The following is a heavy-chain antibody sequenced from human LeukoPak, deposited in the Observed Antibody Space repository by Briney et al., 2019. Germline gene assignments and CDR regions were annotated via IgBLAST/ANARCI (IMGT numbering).Heavy chain of an antibody. CDR2: ISGSGGST. J-gene: IGHJ4*02. D-gene: IGHD6-19*01. V-gene: IGHV3-23*01. CDR3: AKRANSSGWYVPFFDY. CDR1: GFTFSSYA. Sequence: GGSLRLSCAASGFTFSSYAMSWVRQAPGKGLEWVSAISGSGGSTYYADSVKGRFTISRDNSKNTLYLQMNSLRAEDTAVYYCAKRANSSGWYVPFFDYWGQGTLVTVSS.